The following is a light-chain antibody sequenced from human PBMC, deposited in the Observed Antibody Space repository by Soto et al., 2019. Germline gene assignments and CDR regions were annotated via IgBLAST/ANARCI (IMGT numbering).Light chain of an antibody. CDR3: SSYTNINTRACV. J-gene: IGLJ1*01. Sequence: QSVLAQPASVSGSPGQSITISCTGTSGDIGSYNRVSWYQQHPGKAPKLIIYEVTDRRSGVSNRFSGSKSGNTASLTISGLQAEDEAEYYCSSYTNINTRACVFGTGTKGTVL. V-gene: IGLV2-14*01. CDR2: EVT. CDR1: SGDIGSYNR.